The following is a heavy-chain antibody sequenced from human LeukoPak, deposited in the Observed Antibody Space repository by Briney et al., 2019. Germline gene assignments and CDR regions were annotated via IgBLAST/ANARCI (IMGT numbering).Heavy chain of an antibody. D-gene: IGHD3-10*01. CDR3: ARDYYGSGKGWFDP. J-gene: IGHJ5*02. V-gene: IGHV4-34*01. Sequence: PSETLSLTCAVYGGSFSGYYWSWIRQPPGKGLEWIGEINHSGSTNYNPSLKSRVTISVDTSKNQFSLKLSSVTAADTAVYYCARDYYGSGKGWFDPWGQGTLVTVSS. CDR1: GGSFSGYY. CDR2: INHSGST.